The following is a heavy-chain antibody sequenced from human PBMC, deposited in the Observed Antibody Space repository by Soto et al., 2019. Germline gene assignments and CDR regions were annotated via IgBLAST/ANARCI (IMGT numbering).Heavy chain of an antibody. Sequence: EVQLLESGGGLVKPGGSLRLSCAASGFSFTNAWMNWVREAPGKGLEWVGRVKSITDGGTTDYAAPIKGRFTISSDDSKNTLYLQMNSLKTDDTADYYCLRGSGWSWGQGTLVTVSS. D-gene: IGHD6-19*01. V-gene: IGHV3-15*07. CDR3: LRGSGWS. CDR2: VKSITDGGTT. J-gene: IGHJ4*02. CDR1: GFSFTNAW.